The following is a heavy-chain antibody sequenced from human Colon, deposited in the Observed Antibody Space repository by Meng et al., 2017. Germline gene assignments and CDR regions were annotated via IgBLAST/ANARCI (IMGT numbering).Heavy chain of an antibody. D-gene: IGHD6-13*01. V-gene: IGHV3-30*04. J-gene: IGHJ4*02. CDR1: GFTFSSYA. Sequence: GESLKISCAASGFTFSSYAMHWVRQAPGQGLEWVAVISYDGSNKYYADSVKGRFTISRDNSKNTLYLQMNSLRAEDTAVYYCARVHSSSWYYFDYWGQGTLVTVSS. CDR3: ARVHSSSWYYFDY. CDR2: ISYDGSNK.